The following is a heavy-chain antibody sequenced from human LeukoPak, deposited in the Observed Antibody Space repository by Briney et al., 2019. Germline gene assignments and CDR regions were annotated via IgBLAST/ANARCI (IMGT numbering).Heavy chain of an antibody. D-gene: IGHD3-16*02. CDR1: GFTFSDFG. J-gene: IGHJ4*02. Sequence: GGSLRLSCAASGFTFSDFGIHWVRQAPGKGLEWVAVIWYDGSNKYYADSVKGRFTVSRDNSKNTLYLQMNSLRAEDTAVYYCAIGDSLGELSSSFEYWGQGTLVTVSS. CDR3: AIGDSLGELSSSFEY. V-gene: IGHV3-30*02. CDR2: IWYDGSNK.